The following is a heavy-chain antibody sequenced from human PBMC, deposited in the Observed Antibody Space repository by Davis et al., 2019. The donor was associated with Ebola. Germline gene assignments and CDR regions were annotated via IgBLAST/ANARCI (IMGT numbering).Heavy chain of an antibody. V-gene: IGHV3-23*01. Sequence: GESLKISCAASGFTFSSYAMSWVRQAPGKGLEWVSAISGSGGSTYYADSVKGRFTISRDNSKNTLYLQMNSLRAEDTAVYYCAKVGLWFGEEKPLGYYYGMDVWGQGTTVTVS. CDR1: GFTFSSYA. CDR2: ISGSGGST. D-gene: IGHD3-10*01. J-gene: IGHJ6*02. CDR3: AKVGLWFGEEKPLGYYYGMDV.